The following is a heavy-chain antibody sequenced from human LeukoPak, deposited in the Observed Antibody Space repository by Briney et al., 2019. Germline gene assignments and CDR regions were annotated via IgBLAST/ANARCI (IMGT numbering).Heavy chain of an antibody. D-gene: IGHD3-10*01. Sequence: PGGSLRLSCAASGFTFSSYGMHWVRQAPGKGLEWVAFIRYDGSNKYYADSVKGRFTISRDNSKNTLYLQMNSLRAGDTAVYYCAKDPSPPKVGFGESTTGTNWGKGTLVTVSS. CDR2: IRYDGSNK. CDR3: AKDPSPPKVGFGESTTGTN. V-gene: IGHV3-30*02. CDR1: GFTFSSYG. J-gene: IGHJ4*02.